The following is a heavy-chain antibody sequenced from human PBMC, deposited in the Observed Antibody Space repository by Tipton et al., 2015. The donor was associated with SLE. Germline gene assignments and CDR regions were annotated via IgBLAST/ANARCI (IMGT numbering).Heavy chain of an antibody. CDR1: GFTFSTYA. V-gene: IGHV3-30*04. CDR3: ARDRYCSSTTCHKGFDY. J-gene: IGHJ4*02. CDR2: ISYDGSNK. Sequence: SLRLSCAASGFTFSTYAMHWVRQAPGKGLEWVAVISYDGSNKSHADSVKGRFTISRDNSKNTLYLQMNSLRPEDTAVYYCARDRYCSSTTCHKGFDYWGQGTPVTVSS. D-gene: IGHD2-2*01.